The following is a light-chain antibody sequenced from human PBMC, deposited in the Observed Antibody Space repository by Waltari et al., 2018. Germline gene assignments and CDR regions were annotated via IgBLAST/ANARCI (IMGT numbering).Light chain of an antibody. CDR1: SRDVGNYNF. CDR2: EVR. CDR3: SSYGGTNNLL. J-gene: IGLJ2*01. V-gene: IGLV2-8*01. Sequence: QSALTQPPSASGSPGQSVTISCTGTSRDVGNYNFVSWYQQHSGKPPQLLIYEVRERPSGVPDRFSGSKSGNTASLTVSGLQAEDEANYFCSSYGGTNNLLFGGGTKLTVL.